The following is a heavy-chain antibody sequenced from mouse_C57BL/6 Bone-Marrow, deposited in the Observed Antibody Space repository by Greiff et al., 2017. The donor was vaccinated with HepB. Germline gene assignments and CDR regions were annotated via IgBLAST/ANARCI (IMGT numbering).Heavy chain of an antibody. D-gene: IGHD1-1*01. CDR3: ARNYGSSLDFDY. CDR1: GYTFTSYT. J-gene: IGHJ2*01. Sequence: VQLQQSGAELARPGASVKMSCKASGYTFTSYTMHWVKQRPGQGLEWIGYINPSSGYTKYNQKFKDKATLTADKSSSTAYMQLSSLTSEDSAVYYCARNYGSSLDFDYWGQGTTLTVSS. CDR2: INPSSGYT. V-gene: IGHV1-4*01.